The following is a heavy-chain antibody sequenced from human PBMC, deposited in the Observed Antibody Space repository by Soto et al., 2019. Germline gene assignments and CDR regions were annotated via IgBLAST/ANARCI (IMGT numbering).Heavy chain of an antibody. CDR3: AKLTSVVDIVATIIGVIRHSSGY. CDR1: GFTFSSYA. D-gene: IGHD5-12*01. Sequence: GGSLRLSCAASGFTFSSYAMSWVRQAPGKGLEWVSAISGSGGSTYYADSVKGRFTISRDNSKNTLYLQMNSLRAEDTAVYYCAKLTSVVDIVATIIGVIRHSSGYWGQGTLVTVSS. CDR2: ISGSGGST. V-gene: IGHV3-23*01. J-gene: IGHJ4*02.